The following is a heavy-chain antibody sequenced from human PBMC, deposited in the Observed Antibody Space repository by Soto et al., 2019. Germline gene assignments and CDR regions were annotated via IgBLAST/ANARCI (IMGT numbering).Heavy chain of an antibody. CDR2: ISYDGSSK. Sequence: QVQLVESGGGVVHPGKSLRLSCAASGFRFSGYGMYWVRQAPGKGLEWIAVISYDGSSKSYADSVKDRFAISRDNSKNTLSLQMNSLRDEDTAVYYCAKDYRLVIPTGHEGVFDYWGQGTRVTVSS. CDR3: AKDYRLVIPTGHEGVFDY. CDR1: GFRFSGYG. J-gene: IGHJ4*02. D-gene: IGHD2-2*01. V-gene: IGHV3-30*18.